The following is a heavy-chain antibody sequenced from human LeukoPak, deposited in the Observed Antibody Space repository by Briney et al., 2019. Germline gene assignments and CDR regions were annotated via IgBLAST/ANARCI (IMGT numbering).Heavy chain of an antibody. CDR2: IFYSGST. D-gene: IGHD6-13*01. J-gene: IGHJ4*02. V-gene: IGHV4-39*07. Sequence: SETLSLTCTVSGGSISSYYWGWIRQPPGKGLEWIGTIFYSGSTYYNPSLKSRVTISVDTSKNQFSLKLNSVTAADTAVYYCARNPGIVAAGFDYWGQGTLVTVSS. CDR3: ARNPGIVAAGFDY. CDR1: GGSISSYY.